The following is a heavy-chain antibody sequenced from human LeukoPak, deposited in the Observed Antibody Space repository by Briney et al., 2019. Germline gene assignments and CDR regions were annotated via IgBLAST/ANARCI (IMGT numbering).Heavy chain of an antibody. D-gene: IGHD1-14*01. CDR3: VRGNPSRFDY. CDR2: INEDGSEE. V-gene: IGHV3-7*01. J-gene: IGHJ4*02. Sequence: PGGSLRLSCASSRFSFSHYWMHWVRQGPGKGLEWVADINEDGSEENYVDSLKGRFTISRDNAKNSLYLQTNSLRSEDTAVYYCVRGNPSRFDYWGQGALVTVSS. CDR1: RFSFSHYW.